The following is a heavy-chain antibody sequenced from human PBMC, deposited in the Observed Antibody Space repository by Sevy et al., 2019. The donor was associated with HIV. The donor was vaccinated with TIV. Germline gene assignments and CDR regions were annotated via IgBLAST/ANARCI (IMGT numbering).Heavy chain of an antibody. V-gene: IGHV3-23*01. CDR3: EAITTAGRDY. CDR1: GFIFNSYV. J-gene: IGHJ4*02. D-gene: IGHD1-1*01. CDR2: ISGSGGYT. Sequence: GGSLRLSCAASGFIFNSYVMSWVRQAPGKGLEWVSSISGSGGYTYYADSVKARFTISRDNSNNMLYLQMNSLRVEDTAVYYCEAITTAGRDYWGQGTLVTVSS.